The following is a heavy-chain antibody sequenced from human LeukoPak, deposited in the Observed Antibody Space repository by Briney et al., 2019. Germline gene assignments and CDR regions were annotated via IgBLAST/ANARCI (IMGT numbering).Heavy chain of an antibody. CDR2: ISPDASET. CDR1: GFTFSNYW. D-gene: IGHD3-10*01. CDR3: LAYCSGAVRDY. Sequence: GGSLRLSCTASGFTFSNYWMYWVRQSPGEGLVWVSRISPDASETVNADSVKGRFTISRDNAKNTLYLQMSRLRAEDTTIYYCLAYCSGAVRDYWGQGTLVAVSS. V-gene: IGHV3-74*01. J-gene: IGHJ4*02.